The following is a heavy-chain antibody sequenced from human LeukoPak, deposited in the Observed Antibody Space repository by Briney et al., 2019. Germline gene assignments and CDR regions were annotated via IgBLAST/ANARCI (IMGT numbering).Heavy chain of an antibody. CDR1: GFTFSSYA. D-gene: IGHD5-18*01. CDR3: ARDRQLWYN. CDR2: ISYDGSNK. J-gene: IGHJ4*02. Sequence: GGSLRLSCAASGFTFSSYAMHWVRQAPGKGLEWVAVISYDGSNKYYADSVKGRFTISRDNAKNSLYLQMNSLRAEDTAVYYCARDRQLWYNWGQGTLVTVSS. V-gene: IGHV3-30-3*01.